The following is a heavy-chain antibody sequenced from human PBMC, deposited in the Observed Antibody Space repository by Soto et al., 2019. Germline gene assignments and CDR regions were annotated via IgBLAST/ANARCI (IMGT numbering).Heavy chain of an antibody. D-gene: IGHD1-26*01. CDR1: GGTFSSYA. CDR2: IIPIFGTA. V-gene: IGHV1-69*13. J-gene: IGHJ3*02. Sequence: ASVKVSCKASGGTFSSYASSWVRQAPGQGLEWMGGIIPIFGTANYAQKFQGRVTITADESTSTAYMELSSLRSEDTAVYYCADYSGSYDAFDIWGQGTMVTVSS. CDR3: ADYSGSYDAFDI.